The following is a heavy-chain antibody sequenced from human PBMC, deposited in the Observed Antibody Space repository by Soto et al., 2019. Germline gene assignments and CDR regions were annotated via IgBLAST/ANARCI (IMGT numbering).Heavy chain of an antibody. CDR3: ASVSARPDY. Sequence: QVQLVESGGRVVQPGRSLRLSCAASGFTFNKYAMHWVRQAPGMGLEWVALISFDGSKKLYVDSVKGRFNISRDQSENTLFLDMNSLRTEDTALYYYASVSARPDYWGRGTLVTVSS. CDR1: GFTFNKYA. D-gene: IGHD6-6*01. CDR2: ISFDGSKK. V-gene: IGHV3-30*03. J-gene: IGHJ4*02.